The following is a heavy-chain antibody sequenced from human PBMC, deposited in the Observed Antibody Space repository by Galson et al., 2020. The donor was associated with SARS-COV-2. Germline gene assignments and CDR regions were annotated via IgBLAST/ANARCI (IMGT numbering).Heavy chain of an antibody. CDR1: GYTFTSYG. Sequence: ASVKVSCKASGYTFTSYGISWVRQAPGQGLEWMGWISAYNGNTNYAQKLQGRVTMTTDTSTSTAYMELRSLRSDDTAVYYCARDRYYYGSGSYSGDYWGQGTLVTVSS. J-gene: IGHJ4*02. V-gene: IGHV1-18*01. CDR3: ARDRYYYGSGSYSGDY. CDR2: ISAYNGNT. D-gene: IGHD3-10*01.